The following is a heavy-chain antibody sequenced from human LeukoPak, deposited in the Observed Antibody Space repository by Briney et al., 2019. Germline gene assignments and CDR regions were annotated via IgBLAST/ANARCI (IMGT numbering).Heavy chain of an antibody. Sequence: SETLSLTCTASGGSISSYYWSWIRQPPGKGLEWIGYIYYSGSTNYNPSLKSRVTISVDTSKNQFSLKLSSVTAADTAVYYCARDSRDSSGWYEMGYYFDYWGQGTLVTVSS. CDR2: IYYSGST. D-gene: IGHD6-19*01. J-gene: IGHJ4*02. V-gene: IGHV4-59*01. CDR3: ARDSRDSSGWYEMGYYFDY. CDR1: GGSISSYY.